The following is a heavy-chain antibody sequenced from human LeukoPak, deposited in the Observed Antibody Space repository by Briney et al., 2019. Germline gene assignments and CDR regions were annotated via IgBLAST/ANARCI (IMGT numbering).Heavy chain of an antibody. Sequence: GGSLRLSCAASGFTFSSYWMSWVRQAPGKGLEWVANIKQDGSEKYYVDSVKGRFTISRDNAKNSLYLQMNSLRAEDTAVYYCARALGGVIIFYFDYWGQGTLVTVPS. CDR2: IKQDGSEK. V-gene: IGHV3-7*01. CDR1: GFTFSSYW. J-gene: IGHJ4*02. D-gene: IGHD3-3*01. CDR3: ARALGGVIIFYFDY.